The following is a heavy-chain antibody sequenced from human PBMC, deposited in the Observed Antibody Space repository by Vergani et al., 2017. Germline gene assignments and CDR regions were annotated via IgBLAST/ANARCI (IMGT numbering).Heavy chain of an antibody. CDR2: IWYDGSNK. J-gene: IGHJ4*02. Sequence: QVQLVESGGGVVQPGRSLRLSCAASGFTFSSYGMHWVRQAPGKGLEWVAVIWYDGSNKYYADSVKGRFTISRDNSKNTLYLQMNSLRAEDTAVYYCAREPYGGNSLDYWGQGTLVTVSS. CDR1: GFTFSSYG. D-gene: IGHD4-23*01. CDR3: AREPYGGNSLDY. V-gene: IGHV3-33*01.